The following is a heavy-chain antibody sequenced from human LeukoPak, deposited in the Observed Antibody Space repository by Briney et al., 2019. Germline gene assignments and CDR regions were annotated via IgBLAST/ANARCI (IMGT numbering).Heavy chain of an antibody. CDR3: ARGDPYYYGSGSGGEAFDI. V-gene: IGHV4-38-2*01. CDR1: GYSISSGYY. D-gene: IGHD3-10*01. CDR2: IYHSGST. Sequence: PSETLSLTCAVSGYSISSGYYWGWIRQPPGEGLEWIGSIYHSGSTYYNPSLKSRVTISVDTSKNQFSLKLSSVTAADTAVYYCARGDPYYYGSGSGGEAFDIWGQGTMVTVSS. J-gene: IGHJ3*02.